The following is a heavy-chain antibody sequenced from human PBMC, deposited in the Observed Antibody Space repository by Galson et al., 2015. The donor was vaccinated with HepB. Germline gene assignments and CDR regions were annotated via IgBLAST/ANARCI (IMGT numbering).Heavy chain of an antibody. CDR2: IHSDGSST. V-gene: IGHV3-74*01. Sequence: SLRLSCAASGFTFSSYWMHWVRQAPGKGLVWVSRIHSDGSSTSYADSVKGRFTISRDSSKNTLYLQMNSLRPEDTAVYYCARDMFGYNYGDAFNIWGQGTMVTVSS. CDR1: GFTFSSYW. CDR3: ARDMFGYNYGDAFNI. D-gene: IGHD5-24*01. J-gene: IGHJ3*02.